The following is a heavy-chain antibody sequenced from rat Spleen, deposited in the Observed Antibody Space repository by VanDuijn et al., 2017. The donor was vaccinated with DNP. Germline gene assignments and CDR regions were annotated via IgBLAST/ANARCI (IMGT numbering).Heavy chain of an antibody. Sequence: EVQLVESGGGLVQPGRSLKLSCAASGFTFSDYYMAWVRQAPKKGLEWVASISYEGSRTHYGDSVKGRFRLSRDNAKSTLYLQVNSLRSEDTATYYCTSNPHIRTAAPFDYWGQGAMVTVSS. D-gene: IGHD3-8*01. J-gene: IGHJ2*01. CDR2: ISYEGSRT. CDR1: GFTFSDYY. CDR3: TSNPHIRTAAPFDY. V-gene: IGHV5-22*01.